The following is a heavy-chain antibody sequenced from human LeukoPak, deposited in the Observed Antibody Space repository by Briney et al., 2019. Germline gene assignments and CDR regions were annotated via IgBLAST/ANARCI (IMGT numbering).Heavy chain of an antibody. CDR2: INPNSGGT. V-gene: IGHV1-2*04. CDR3: ARDRGYYYGSGSYGSLGYFDL. J-gene: IGHJ2*01. D-gene: IGHD3-10*01. Sequence: ASVKVSCKASGYTFTGYYMHWVRQAPGQGLEWMGWINPNSGGTNYAQKFQGWVTMTRETSISTAYMELSRLRSDDTAVYYRARDRGYYYGSGSYGSLGYFDLWGRGTLVTVSS. CDR1: GYTFTGYY.